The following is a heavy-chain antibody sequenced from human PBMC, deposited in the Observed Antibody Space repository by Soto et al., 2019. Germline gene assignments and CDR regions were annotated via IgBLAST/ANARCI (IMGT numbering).Heavy chain of an antibody. CDR3: AITRATLLRYFDWLLDY. D-gene: IGHD3-9*01. CDR1: GGTFSSYA. Sequence: SVKFYCKAAGGTFSSYAISLVRQAPGQGLEWMGGIIPIFGTANYAQKFQGRVTITADKSTSTAYMELSSLRSEDTAVYYCAITRATLLRYFDWLLDYWGQGTLVTVSS. V-gene: IGHV1-69*06. J-gene: IGHJ4*02. CDR2: IIPIFGTA.